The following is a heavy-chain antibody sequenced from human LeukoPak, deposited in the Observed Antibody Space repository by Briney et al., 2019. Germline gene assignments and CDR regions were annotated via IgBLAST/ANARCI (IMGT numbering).Heavy chain of an antibody. CDR3: ARVAGWHWFDP. D-gene: IGHD6-19*01. Sequence: AGGSLRLSCTASGFIFNSYWMGWVRQTPGKGLEWVSSIRPSGDNTYYGDSVKGRFTISRDNSKNTVYLQMNNMRVDDTAVYYCARVAGWHWFDPWGQGTLVTVSS. CDR1: GFIFNSYW. CDR2: IRPSGDNT. V-gene: IGHV3-23*01. J-gene: IGHJ5*02.